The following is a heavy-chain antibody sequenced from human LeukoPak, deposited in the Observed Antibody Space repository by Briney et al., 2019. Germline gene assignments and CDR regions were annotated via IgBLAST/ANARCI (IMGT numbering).Heavy chain of an antibody. CDR2: IDGGGVVT. V-gene: IGHV3-23*01. CDR3: AKDQPADGYNSI. J-gene: IGHJ4*02. D-gene: IGHD5-24*01. CDR1: GFTFSHFA. Sequence: GGSLRLSCAASGFTFSHFAMSWFRQLPGRGLEWVSTIDGGGVVTYYAGSVKGRFTISRDNSKNTLYLQMSGLRAEDTAIYYCAKDQPADGYNSIWGQGTLVTVSS.